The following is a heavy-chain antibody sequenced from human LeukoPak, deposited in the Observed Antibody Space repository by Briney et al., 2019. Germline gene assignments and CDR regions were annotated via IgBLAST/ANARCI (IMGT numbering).Heavy chain of an antibody. CDR1: GLTFVSHW. D-gene: IGHD6-25*01. CDR3: ARGVSGGSYFNWFDT. J-gene: IGHJ5*02. Sequence: PGGPLKLSCAPSGLTFVSHWRTGVRQAPGKGLDGVADINQDGSQKYYVDSVKGRFTISRDNAKNSLDLQMDSLRAEDTALYYCARGVSGGSYFNWFDTWGQGTLVTVSS. V-gene: IGHV3-7*05. CDR2: INQDGSQK.